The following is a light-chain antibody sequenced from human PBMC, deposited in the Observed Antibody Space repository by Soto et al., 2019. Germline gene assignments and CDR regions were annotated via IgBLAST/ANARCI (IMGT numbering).Light chain of an antibody. CDR2: GAS. J-gene: IGKJ5*01. V-gene: IGKV3-20*01. CDR1: QSVSSAF. Sequence: EIVLTQSPGILSLSPGERATLSCRASQSVSSAFLAWYQQKPGQAPRLLIYGASTRATGIPDRFSGSGSETDFSLTISRLEPEDFALYYCQQYDTSPITVGQGTRLQIK. CDR3: QQYDTSPIT.